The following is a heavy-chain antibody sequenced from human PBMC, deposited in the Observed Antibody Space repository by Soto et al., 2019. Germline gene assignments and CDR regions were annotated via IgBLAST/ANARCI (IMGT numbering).Heavy chain of an antibody. J-gene: IGHJ4*02. D-gene: IGHD6-13*01. CDR2: IDYSGST. Sequence: SLTCTVSGGSISSYYWSWIRQPPGKGLEWIGYIDYSGSTNYNPSLKSRVTISVDTSKNQFSLKLSSVTAADTAVYYCARGELSSSWYYFDYWGQGTRVTVSS. CDR3: ARGELSSSWYYFDY. V-gene: IGHV4-59*01. CDR1: GGSISSYY.